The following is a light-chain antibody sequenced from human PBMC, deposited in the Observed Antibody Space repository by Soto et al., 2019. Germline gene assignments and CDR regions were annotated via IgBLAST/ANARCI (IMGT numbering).Light chain of an antibody. CDR2: GNT. CDR1: SSNIGAGHD. J-gene: IGLJ2*01. CDR3: QSFDSSLSGVL. Sequence: QSVLTQPPSVSGAPGQRVTISCTGSSSNIGAGHDIHWYQQLPGTAPKLHIYGNTNRPSGVPDRFSGSKSGTSASLAITGLQAEDEADYYCQSFDSSLSGVLFGGGTKLTVL. V-gene: IGLV1-40*01.